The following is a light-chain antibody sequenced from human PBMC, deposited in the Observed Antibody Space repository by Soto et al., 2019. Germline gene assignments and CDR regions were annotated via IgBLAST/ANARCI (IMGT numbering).Light chain of an antibody. CDR1: QSVNSY. CDR2: DAS. Sequence: EIVLTQSRGTLSLSPGERATLSCRASQSVNSYLAWYQQKPGQAPRLLIYDASNRATGVPSRFSGSGSGTDFTLTISSLEPEDFAVYYCQQRSNWPITFGQGTRLEIK. CDR3: QQRSNWPIT. J-gene: IGKJ5*01. V-gene: IGKV3-11*01.